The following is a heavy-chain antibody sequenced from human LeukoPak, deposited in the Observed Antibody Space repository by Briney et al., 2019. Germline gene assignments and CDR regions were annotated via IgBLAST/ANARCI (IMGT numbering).Heavy chain of an antibody. Sequence: GGSLRLSCAASGFTFSSYAMHWVRQAPGKGLEWVAVISYDGSNKYYADSVKGRFTISRDNSKNTLYLQMNSLRAEDTAVYYCARGPDSSGWLMASGFDYWGQGTLVTVSS. V-gene: IGHV3-30-3*01. CDR1: GFTFSSYA. J-gene: IGHJ4*02. CDR3: ARGPDSSGWLMASGFDY. CDR2: ISYDGSNK. D-gene: IGHD6-19*01.